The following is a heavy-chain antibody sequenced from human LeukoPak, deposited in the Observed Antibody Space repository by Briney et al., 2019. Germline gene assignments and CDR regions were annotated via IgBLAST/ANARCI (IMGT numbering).Heavy chain of an antibody. CDR1: GFTFSSYS. V-gene: IGHV3-21*01. Sequence: RGSLRLSCAASGFTFSSYSMNWVRQAPGKGLEWVSSISSSSSYIYYADSVKGRFTISRDNAKNSLYLQMNSLRAEDTAVYYCARLAARGYYFDYWGQGTLVTVSS. D-gene: IGHD6-6*01. CDR3: ARLAARGYYFDY. J-gene: IGHJ4*02. CDR2: ISSSSSYI.